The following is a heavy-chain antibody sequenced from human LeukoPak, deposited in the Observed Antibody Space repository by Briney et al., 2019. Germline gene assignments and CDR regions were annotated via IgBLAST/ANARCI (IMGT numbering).Heavy chain of an antibody. CDR1: GYSFTSYW. V-gene: IGHV5-51*01. J-gene: IGHJ3*02. CDR2: IYPGDSDT. Sequence: GESLKISCKGSGYSFTSYWIGWVRQMPGKGLEWMGIIYPGDSDTRYSPSFQGQVTISADKSISTAYLQWSSLKASDTAMYYCARTSYYYDSSGPRLDAFDIWGQGTMVTVSS. D-gene: IGHD3-22*01. CDR3: ARTSYYYDSSGPRLDAFDI.